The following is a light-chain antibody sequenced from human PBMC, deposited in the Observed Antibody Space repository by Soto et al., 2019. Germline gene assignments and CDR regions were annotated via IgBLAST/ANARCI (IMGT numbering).Light chain of an antibody. CDR1: TSDVGGYNL. CDR3: CSYASSSSYV. CDR2: EGT. Sequence: QSALTQPASVSGSPGQSITISCSGTTSDVGGYNLVSWYQQHTAKAPKLLIYEGTQRPSGVSSRFSGSKSGNTASLTISGLQAEDEADYYCCSYASSSSYVFGTENKVTV. V-gene: IGLV2-23*01. J-gene: IGLJ1*01.